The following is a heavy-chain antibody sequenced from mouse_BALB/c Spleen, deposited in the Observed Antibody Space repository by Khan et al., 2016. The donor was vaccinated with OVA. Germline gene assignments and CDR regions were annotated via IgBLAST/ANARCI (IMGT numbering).Heavy chain of an antibody. J-gene: IGHJ3*01. CDR2: IYPFNDDA. CDR3: ATVGATYVAVAY. CDR1: GYTFTSYV. V-gene: IGHV1S136*01. D-gene: IGHD1-1*02. Sequence: EVQLQQSGPELVKPGASVKMSCKASGYTFTSYVMHWVKQKPGLGLEWIGYIYPFNDDAKYNETFKGKATLTSDKSSSTAYMELSSLTSEDSAVYYCATVGATYVAVAYWGQGTLVTVS.